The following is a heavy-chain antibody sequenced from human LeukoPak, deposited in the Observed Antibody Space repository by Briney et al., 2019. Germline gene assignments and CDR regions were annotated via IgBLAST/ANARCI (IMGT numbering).Heavy chain of an antibody. D-gene: IGHD5-18*01. CDR3: ARARRSVDTTMVDFYYYYYMDG. CDR2: MYDTGYN. J-gene: IGHJ6*03. CDR1: GGSISGHY. V-gene: IGHV4-59*11. Sequence: SETLSLTCGVSGGSISGHYWSWIRKSPGKALEYIGFMYDTGYNNYNPSLKGRVTMSVDTSTNQFSLRLSSVSAADTAMYYCARARRSVDTTMVDFYYYYYMDGWGMGTAVTVSS.